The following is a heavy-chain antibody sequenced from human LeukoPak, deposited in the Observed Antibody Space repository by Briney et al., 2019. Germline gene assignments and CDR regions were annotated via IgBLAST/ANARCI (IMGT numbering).Heavy chain of an antibody. CDR1: GFTFSSYE. D-gene: IGHD6-13*01. CDR2: ISSSGSTI. CDR3: AKDKSSVAAPNYYYYYYMDV. J-gene: IGHJ6*03. Sequence: QPGGSLRLPCAASGFTFSSYEMNWVRQAPGKWLEWVSYISSSGSTIYYADSVKGRFTISRDNAKNSLYLQMNSLRAEDTAVYYCAKDKSSVAAPNYYYYYYMDVWGKGTTVTISS. V-gene: IGHV3-48*03.